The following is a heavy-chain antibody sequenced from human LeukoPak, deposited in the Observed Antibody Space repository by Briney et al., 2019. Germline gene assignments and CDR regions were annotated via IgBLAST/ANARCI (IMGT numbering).Heavy chain of an antibody. CDR2: VFDSGST. J-gene: IGHJ4*02. Sequence: SETLSLTCTVSGGSISNYWWSWIRQPPGKGLEWIGYVFDSGSTNYNPSLKSRVTISVDTSKKQFPLKLSSVTAADTAVYYCARGYSSSWNYFDYWGQGTLVSVSS. D-gene: IGHD6-13*01. CDR3: ARGYSSSWNYFDY. V-gene: IGHV4-59*01. CDR1: GGSISNYW.